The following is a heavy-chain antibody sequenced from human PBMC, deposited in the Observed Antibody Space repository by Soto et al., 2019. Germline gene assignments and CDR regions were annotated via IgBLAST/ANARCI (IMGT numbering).Heavy chain of an antibody. Sequence: ASVKVSCKASGYTFTSYGISWVRQAPGQGLEWMGWISAYNGNTNYAQKLRGRVTMTTDTSTSTAYMELRSLRSDDTAVYYCARDQWFGELLGPGHYYYGMDVWGQGTTVTVSS. V-gene: IGHV1-18*01. CDR2: ISAYNGNT. J-gene: IGHJ6*02. D-gene: IGHD3-10*01. CDR1: GYTFTSYG. CDR3: ARDQWFGELLGPGHYYYGMDV.